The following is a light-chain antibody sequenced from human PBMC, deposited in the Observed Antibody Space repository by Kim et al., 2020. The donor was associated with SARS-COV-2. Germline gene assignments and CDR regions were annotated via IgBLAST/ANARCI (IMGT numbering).Light chain of an antibody. CDR3: QVWDSNTVV. V-gene: IGLV3-9*01. CDR1: NIGTKH. Sequence: SYELTQPPSVSVALGQTAKITCAGNNIGTKHVHWYQQKSGQAPVTVIYKNGNPASGIPERFSGSNSGNTATLTISRAQAGDEADYYCQVWDSNTVVFGGG. J-gene: IGLJ3*02. CDR2: KNG.